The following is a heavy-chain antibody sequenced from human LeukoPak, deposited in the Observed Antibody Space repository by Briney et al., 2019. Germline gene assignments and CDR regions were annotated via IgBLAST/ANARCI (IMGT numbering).Heavy chain of an antibody. CDR2: VSGGGGTT. CDR1: GCTFSSYA. Sequence: GGSLRLSCAASGCTFSSYAMSWVRQAPGKGQEWVWGVSGGGGTTYYAPSVNGPLTISRDTSNNTLYLQMHSLRAADTAVYYCAKGALTHHNSRYYMDVWGKGTTVTVSS. J-gene: IGHJ6*03. D-gene: IGHD1-1*01. V-gene: IGHV3-23*01. CDR3: AKGALTHHNSRYYMDV.